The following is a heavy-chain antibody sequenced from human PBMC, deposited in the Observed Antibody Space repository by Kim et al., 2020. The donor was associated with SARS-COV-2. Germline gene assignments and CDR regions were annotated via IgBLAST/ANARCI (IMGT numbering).Heavy chain of an antibody. D-gene: IGHD3-22*01. CDR2: MYHSRTT. J-gene: IGHJ4*02. V-gene: IGHV4-39*01. CDR1: GGSISSSNYY. Sequence: SETLSLTCTVSGGSISSSNYYWGWIRQPPGKGLVWIGSMYHSRTTSHNPSLKRRATTSVDTSKNQFSLLLSSMTASATAVYYCARLRYYYDRSGFTIDSWGQGPLVPVSS. CDR3: ARLRYYYDRSGFTIDS.